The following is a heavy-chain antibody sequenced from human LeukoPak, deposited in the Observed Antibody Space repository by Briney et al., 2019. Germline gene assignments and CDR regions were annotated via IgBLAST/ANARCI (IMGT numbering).Heavy chain of an antibody. V-gene: IGHV4-59*08. D-gene: IGHD3-3*01. CDR1: GGSISSYY. CDR3: ARRRRFLEWPPGYYYYGMDV. J-gene: IGHJ6*02. CDR2: IYYSGST. Sequence: PSETLSLTCTVSGGSISSYYWSWIRQPPGEGLEWIGYIYYSGSTNYNPSLKSRVTISVDTSKNQFSLKLSSVTAADTAVYYCARRRRFLEWPPGYYYYGMDVWGQGTTVTVSS.